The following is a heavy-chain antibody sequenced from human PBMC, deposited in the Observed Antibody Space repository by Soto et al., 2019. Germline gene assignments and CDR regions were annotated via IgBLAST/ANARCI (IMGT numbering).Heavy chain of an antibody. Sequence: QVQLLESGPGLVKPSETLSLTCYVSGDSVTNHYWSWIRQPPGKGLEWIGFLHYSGSTNNNPSLRSRLTTSVDTSRNQFSLKLASVTAADTAVYYCAIGTSAMNILSDLGQGTLVTVSS. CDR3: AIGTSAMNILSD. V-gene: IGHV4-59*02. CDR2: LHYSGST. D-gene: IGHD3-9*01. CDR1: GDSVTNHY. J-gene: IGHJ4*02.